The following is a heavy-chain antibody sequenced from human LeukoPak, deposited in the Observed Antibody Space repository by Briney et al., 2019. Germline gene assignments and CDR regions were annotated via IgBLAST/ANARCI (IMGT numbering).Heavy chain of an antibody. Sequence: GGSLRLSCAASGFTFSSYAMSWVRQAPGKGLEWVSAISGSGGSTYYADSVKGRFTISRDNSKNTLYLQMNSLRAEDTAVYYCAKIVNYYDSSGYVANFDIWGQGTMVTVSS. D-gene: IGHD3-22*01. V-gene: IGHV3-23*01. CDR2: ISGSGGST. J-gene: IGHJ3*02. CDR1: GFTFSSYA. CDR3: AKIVNYYDSSGYVANFDI.